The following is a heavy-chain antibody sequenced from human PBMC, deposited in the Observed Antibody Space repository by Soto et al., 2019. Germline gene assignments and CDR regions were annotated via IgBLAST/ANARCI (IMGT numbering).Heavy chain of an antibody. V-gene: IGHV1-3*01. D-gene: IGHD3-9*01. Sequence: ASVKVSCKASGYTFSNYIIHWVRQAPGQRLEWMGWINPGNGNTKYSQNFQGTVIINRDTSATTAYMELSSLRSEDTAVYYCARGPLTLVPFDFWGQGTLVTVS. CDR1: GYTFSNYI. J-gene: IGHJ4*02. CDR3: ARGPLTLVPFDF. CDR2: INPGNGNT.